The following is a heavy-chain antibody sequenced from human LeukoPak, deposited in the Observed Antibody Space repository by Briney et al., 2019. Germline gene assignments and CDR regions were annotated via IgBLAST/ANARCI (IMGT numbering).Heavy chain of an antibody. D-gene: IGHD3-3*01. Sequence: GASVKVPCKASGYTFTSYGISWVRQAPGQGLEWMGWISAYNGNTNYAQKLQGRVTMTTDTSTSTAYMELRSLRSDDTAVYYCARDGYDSWSGYYTFDYWGQGTLVTVSS. J-gene: IGHJ4*02. CDR1: GYTFTSYG. CDR2: ISAYNGNT. CDR3: ARDGYDSWSGYYTFDY. V-gene: IGHV1-18*01.